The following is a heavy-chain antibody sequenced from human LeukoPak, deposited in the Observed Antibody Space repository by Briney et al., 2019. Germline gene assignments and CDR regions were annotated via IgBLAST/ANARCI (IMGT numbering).Heavy chain of an antibody. D-gene: IGHD6-13*01. CDR1: GYTFTSYA. CDR3: ARDLYGSSRYPNWFDP. CDR2: INAGNGNT. Sequence: ASVKVSCKASGYTFTSYAMHWVRQAPGQRLEWMGWINAGNGNTKYSQKFQGRVTITRDTSASTAYMELRSLRSDDSAVYYCARDLYGSSRYPNWFDPWGQGTLVTVSS. J-gene: IGHJ5*02. V-gene: IGHV1-3*01.